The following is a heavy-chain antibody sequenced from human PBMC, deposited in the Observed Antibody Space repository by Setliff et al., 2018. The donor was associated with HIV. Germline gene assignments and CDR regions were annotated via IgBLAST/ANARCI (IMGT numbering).Heavy chain of an antibody. CDR2: IYYSGNT. V-gene: IGHV4-38-2*02. CDR3: AREAVSDSSGYYYIPDY. D-gene: IGHD3-22*01. J-gene: IGHJ4*02. CDR1: GYAINNNYC. Sequence: SETLSLTCAVSGYAINNNYCWGWIRQPPGKGLEWIGSIYYSGNTYYNPSLKSRVSISVDTSKNQFSLKLSSVTAADTAVYYCAREAVSDSSGYYYIPDYWGQGTLVTVSS.